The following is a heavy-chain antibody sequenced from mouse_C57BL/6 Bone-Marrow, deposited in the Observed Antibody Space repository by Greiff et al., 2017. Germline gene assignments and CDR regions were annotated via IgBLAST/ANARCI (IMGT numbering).Heavy chain of an antibody. CDR2: ISSGSSTI. J-gene: IGHJ3*01. CDR1: GFTFSDYG. Sequence: EVQRVESGGGLVKPGGSLKLSCAASGFTFSDYGMHWVRQAPEKGLEWVAYISSGSSTIYYADTVKGRFTISRDNAKNTLFLQMTSLRSDDTAMYYCARLPSIYDGYYDAYWGQGTLVTVSA. V-gene: IGHV5-17*01. CDR3: ARLPSIYDGYYDAY. D-gene: IGHD2-3*01.